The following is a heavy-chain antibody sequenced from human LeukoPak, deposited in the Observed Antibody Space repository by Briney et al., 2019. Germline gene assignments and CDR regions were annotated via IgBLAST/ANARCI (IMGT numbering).Heavy chain of an antibody. V-gene: IGHV1-18*01. Sequence: ASVKVSCKASGYTFTSYGISWVRQAPGQGLEWMGWISAYNGNTNYAQKLQGRVTMTTDTSTSTAYMELRSLRSDDTAVYYCARDSKMVFGVVIPAAPDAFDIWGQGTMVTVSS. CDR1: GYTFTSYG. D-gene: IGHD3-3*01. J-gene: IGHJ3*02. CDR3: ARDSKMVFGVVIPAAPDAFDI. CDR2: ISAYNGNT.